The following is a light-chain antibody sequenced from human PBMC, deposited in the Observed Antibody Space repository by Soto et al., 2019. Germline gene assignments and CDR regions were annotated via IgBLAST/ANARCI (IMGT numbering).Light chain of an antibody. CDR1: TGAVTSDHY. V-gene: IGLV7-43*01. Sequence: QAVVTQEPSLTVSPRGTVPLTCTSSTGAVTSDHYPNWFQQKPGQAPRSLIYSISNRHSWTPARFSGSLLGAKAALTLSGVQPEDEAEYYCLLYYGGVYVFGTGTKVTVI. J-gene: IGLJ1*01. CDR2: SIS. CDR3: LLYYGGVYV.